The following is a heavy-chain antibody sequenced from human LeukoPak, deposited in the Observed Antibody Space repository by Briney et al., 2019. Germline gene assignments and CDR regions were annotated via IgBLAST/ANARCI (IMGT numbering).Heavy chain of an antibody. V-gene: IGHV4-34*01. CDR1: GGSFSGYY. D-gene: IGHD4-17*01. CDR2: INHSGST. Sequence: RTSETLSLTCAVYGGSFSGYYWSWIRQPPGKGLEWIGEINHSGSTNYNPSLKSRVTISVDTSKNQFSLKLSSVTAADTAVYYCARGPSLDGDYVRGNDYWGQGTLVTVSS. J-gene: IGHJ4*02. CDR3: ARGPSLDGDYVRGNDY.